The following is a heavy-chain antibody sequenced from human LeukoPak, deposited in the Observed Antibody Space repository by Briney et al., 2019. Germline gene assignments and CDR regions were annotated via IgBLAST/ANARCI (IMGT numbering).Heavy chain of an antibody. Sequence: ASVKVSCKASGYTFTSYGISWVRQAPGQGLEWMGWISAYNGNTNYAQKLQGRVTMTTDTSTSTAYMELRSLRSDDTAVYYCARALGYCSSTSCYNDKPTNNWFDPWGQGTLVTVSS. V-gene: IGHV1-18*01. J-gene: IGHJ5*02. CDR3: ARALGYCSSTSCYNDKPTNNWFDP. CDR2: ISAYNGNT. D-gene: IGHD2-2*02. CDR1: GYTFTSYG.